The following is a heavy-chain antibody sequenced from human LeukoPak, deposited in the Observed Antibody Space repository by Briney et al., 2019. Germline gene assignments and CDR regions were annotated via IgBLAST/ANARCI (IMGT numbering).Heavy chain of an antibody. J-gene: IGHJ3*02. CDR3: ARFGNSPFRDLPDAFDI. D-gene: IGHD4-23*01. CDR1: GFTFSSYW. CDR2: IKKDGSEK. V-gene: IGHV3-7*01. Sequence: PGGSLRLSCAASGFTFSSYWMSSGCQAPGKGLERVANIKKDGSEKYYVDSVKGRFTIYRDNAKTSLYLQMNSLRAEDTAVYYCARFGNSPFRDLPDAFDIWGQETMVTVSS.